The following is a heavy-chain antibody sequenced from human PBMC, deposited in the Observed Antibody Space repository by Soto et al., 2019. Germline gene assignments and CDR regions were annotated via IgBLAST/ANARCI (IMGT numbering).Heavy chain of an antibody. Sequence: TSETLSLTCVVSGGSISSTNWWTWVRQTPGKGLEWIGEIYHTGSTKYNPSLKNRVTISLDKSINHFSLNLKSVTAADTAVYYCATLPPRIVVVVLPIPSWGQGTLVTVSS. D-gene: IGHD2-15*01. CDR3: ATLPPRIVVVVLPIPS. CDR2: IYHTGST. V-gene: IGHV4-4*02. J-gene: IGHJ4*02. CDR1: GGSISSTNW.